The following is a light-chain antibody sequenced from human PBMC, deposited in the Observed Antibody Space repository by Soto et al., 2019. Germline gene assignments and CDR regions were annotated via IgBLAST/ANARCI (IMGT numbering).Light chain of an antibody. CDR1: SSVVGNYNY. V-gene: IGLV2-14*01. CDR3: SSYTSSSTYV. J-gene: IGLJ1*01. CDR2: DVS. Sequence: QSALTQPASVSGSPGQSITISCTGTSSVVGNYNYVSWYQQHPGKAPKLMIYDVSNRPSGVSNRFSGSKSGITASLTISGLQAEDEADYYCSSYTSSSTYVFGTGTKVTVL.